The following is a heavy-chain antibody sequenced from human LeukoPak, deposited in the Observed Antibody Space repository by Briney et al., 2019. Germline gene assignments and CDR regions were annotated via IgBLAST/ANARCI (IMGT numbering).Heavy chain of an antibody. CDR3: ARGGAVADSSTFDY. J-gene: IGHJ4*02. CDR2: IIPIFGTA. Sequence: GASVKVSCKASGGTFSSYAISWVRQAPGQGLEWMGGIIPIFGTANYAQKFQGRVTITTDESTSTAYMELSSLRSEDTAVYYCARGGAVADSSTFDYWGQGTLVTVSS. CDR1: GGTFSSYA. D-gene: IGHD6-19*01. V-gene: IGHV1-69*05.